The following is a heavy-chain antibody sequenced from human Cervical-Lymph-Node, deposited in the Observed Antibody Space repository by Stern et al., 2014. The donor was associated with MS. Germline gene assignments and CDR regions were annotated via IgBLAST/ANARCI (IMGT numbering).Heavy chain of an antibody. D-gene: IGHD3-16*02. CDR2: IYYSGST. Sequence: QVQLQESGPGLVKPSETLSLTCTVSGGSISSYYWSWIRQPPGKGLEWIGYIYYSGSTNYNPSLKSRVTISVDTSKNQFSLKLSSVTAADTAVYYCARGAAYYDYVWGSYPDYWGQGTLVTVSS. V-gene: IGHV4-59*01. J-gene: IGHJ4*02. CDR3: ARGAAYYDYVWGSYPDY. CDR1: GGSISSYY.